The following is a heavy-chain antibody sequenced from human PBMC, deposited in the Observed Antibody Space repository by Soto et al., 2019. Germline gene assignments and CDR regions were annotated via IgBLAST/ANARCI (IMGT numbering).Heavy chain of an antibody. CDR2: ISGSGGST. D-gene: IGHD5-18*01. Sequence: GGSLRLSCAASGFTFSSYAMSWVRQAAGKGLEWVSAISGSGGSTYYADSVKGRFTISSDNSKNTLYLQMNSLRAEDTAVYYCAKARGYSYGSYYYGMDVWGQGTTVTVSS. J-gene: IGHJ6*02. CDR1: GFTFSSYA. V-gene: IGHV3-23*01. CDR3: AKARGYSYGSYYYGMDV.